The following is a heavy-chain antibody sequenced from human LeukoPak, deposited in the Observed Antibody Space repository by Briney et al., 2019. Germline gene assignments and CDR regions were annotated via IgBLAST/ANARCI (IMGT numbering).Heavy chain of an antibody. Sequence: GESLRLSCAVSGFKFSDFGMHWVRQAPGKGLDWVAFIRYDGNKQHYADSGKGRFTISRDNSKNTVYLQMNSLRPDDTALYYCARQEARGYLYEGLDYWGQGTLVTVSS. CDR2: IRYDGNKQ. D-gene: IGHD3-22*01. CDR1: GFKFSDFG. J-gene: IGHJ4*02. CDR3: ARQEARGYLYEGLDY. V-gene: IGHV3-30*02.